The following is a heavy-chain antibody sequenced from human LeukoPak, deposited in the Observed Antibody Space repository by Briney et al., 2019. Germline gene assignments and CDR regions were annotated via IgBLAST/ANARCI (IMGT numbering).Heavy chain of an antibody. CDR2: ISSSSSTI. CDR1: GFSFSSYG. J-gene: IGHJ4*02. V-gene: IGHV3-48*01. Sequence: HSGGSLRLSCAASGFSFSSYGMHWVRQAPGKGLEWVSYISSSSSTIYYADSVKGRFTISRDNAKNSLYLQMNSLRAEDTAVYYCARAPDLFDYWGQGTLVTVSS. CDR3: ARAPDLFDY.